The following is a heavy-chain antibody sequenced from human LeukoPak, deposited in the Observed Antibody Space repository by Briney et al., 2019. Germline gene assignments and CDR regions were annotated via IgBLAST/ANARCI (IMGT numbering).Heavy chain of an antibody. V-gene: IGHV1-24*01. CDR3: ATAPRVGSTIFGEDWFDP. J-gene: IGHJ5*02. Sequence: ASVKVSCKVSGYTLTEFSMHWVRQAPGKGLEWMGGFDPEDGETIYAQKFQGRVTMTEDTSTDTAYMELSSLRSEDTAVYYCATAPRVGSTIFGEDWFDPWGQGTLVTVSS. D-gene: IGHD3-3*01. CDR2: FDPEDGET. CDR1: GYTLTEFS.